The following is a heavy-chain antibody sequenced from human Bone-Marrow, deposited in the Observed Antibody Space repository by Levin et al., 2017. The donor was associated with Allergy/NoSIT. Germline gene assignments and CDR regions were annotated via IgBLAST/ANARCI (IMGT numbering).Heavy chain of an antibody. Sequence: QTGGSLRLSCAASGFTVSSNYMSWVRQAPGKGLEWVSVIYSGGSTYYADSVKGRFTISRDNSKNTLYLQMNSLRAEDTAVYYCARVMAGTERYYYYYGMDVWGQGTTVTVSS. CDR2: IYSGGST. D-gene: IGHD6-19*01. V-gene: IGHV3-66*01. J-gene: IGHJ6*02. CDR3: ARVMAGTERYYYYYGMDV. CDR1: GFTVSSNY.